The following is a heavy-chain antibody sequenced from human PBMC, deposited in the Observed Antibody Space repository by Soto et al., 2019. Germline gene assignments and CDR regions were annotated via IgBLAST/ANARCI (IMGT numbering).Heavy chain of an antibody. CDR2: IYWDDDK. Sequence: QITLKESGPTLVKPTQTLTLTCTLSGFSLSTSGVGVGWIRKPPGKALEWLALIYWDDDKRYSPSLKSRLTVTKDTSKNQVAMTMTNMDPVDTATYYCARSSGRFRYFDYWGQGTLVTVCS. D-gene: IGHD1-26*01. V-gene: IGHV2-5*02. CDR3: ARSSGRFRYFDY. J-gene: IGHJ4*02. CDR1: GFSLSTSGVG.